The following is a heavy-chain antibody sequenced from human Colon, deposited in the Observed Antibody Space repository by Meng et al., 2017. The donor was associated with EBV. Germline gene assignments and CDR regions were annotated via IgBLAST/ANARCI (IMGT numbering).Heavy chain of an antibody. CDR2: VSHPGSA. J-gene: IGHJ4*02. Sequence: QVLRQQLGEGLMKPSETLSLTCTVNGGSFSGYVWSWVRQPPGKGMEWIGEVSHPGSANYNPSLKSRVTISVDASEKQFSLRLTSVTAADSAVYYCARVPTTGYKDHWGQGTLVTVSS. V-gene: IGHV4-34*01. CDR1: GGSFSGYV. CDR3: ARVPTTGYKDH. D-gene: IGHD3-9*01.